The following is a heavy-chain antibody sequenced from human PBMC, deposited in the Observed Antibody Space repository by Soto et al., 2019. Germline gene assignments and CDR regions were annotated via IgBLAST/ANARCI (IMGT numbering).Heavy chain of an antibody. J-gene: IGHJ1*01. D-gene: IGHD2-15*01. CDR2: ISSSGSTI. Sequence: GGSLRLSCAASGFTFSDYYMSWIRQAPGKGLEWVSYISSSGSTIYYADSVKGRFTISRDNAKNSLYLQMNSLRAEDTAVYYCARCDRVAATKYLQHWGQGTLVTVSS. CDR3: ARCDRVAATKYLQH. CDR1: GFTFSDYY. V-gene: IGHV3-11*01.